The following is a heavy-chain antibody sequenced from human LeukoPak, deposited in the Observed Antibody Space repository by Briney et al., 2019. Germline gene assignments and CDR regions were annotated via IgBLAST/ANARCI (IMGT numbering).Heavy chain of an antibody. CDR2: IWYDGSNK. V-gene: IGHV3-33*01. CDR3: ARAGYSSIPGLLDY. Sequence: PGGSLRLSCAASGFTFSSYGMPWVRQAPGKGLEWVAVIWYDGSNKYYADSVKGRFTISRDNSKNTLYLQMNSLRAEDTAVYYCARAGYSSIPGLLDYWGQGTLVTVSS. CDR1: GFTFSSYG. J-gene: IGHJ4*02. D-gene: IGHD6-13*01.